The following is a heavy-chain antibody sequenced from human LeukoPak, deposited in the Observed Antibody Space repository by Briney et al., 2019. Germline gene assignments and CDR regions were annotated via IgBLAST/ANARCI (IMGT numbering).Heavy chain of an antibody. V-gene: IGHV3-53*01. J-gene: IGHJ4*02. D-gene: IGHD3-10*01. CDR2: IYSGGST. CDR3: ARDSRRFGSGSYDY. CDR1: GFSVGDNY. Sequence: GGSLRLSCAASGFSVGDNYMIWVRQAPGKGLEWVSIIYSGGSTYYADSVKGRFTISRDNSKNTLYLQMNSLRAEDTAVYYCARDSRRFGSGSYDYWGQGTLVTVSS.